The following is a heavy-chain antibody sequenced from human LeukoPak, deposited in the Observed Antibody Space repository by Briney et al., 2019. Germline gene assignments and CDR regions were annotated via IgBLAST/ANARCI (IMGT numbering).Heavy chain of an antibody. CDR2: ISSSGSTI. J-gene: IGHJ4*02. CDR3: ARGWYNSGYYCDY. D-gene: IGHD6-19*01. Sequence: PGGSLRPSCAASGFSFNSFEMSWVRQAPGKGLEWVSYISSSGSTIYYADSVKGRFTISRDNAKNSLYLQMNSLRAEDTAVYYCARGWYNSGYYCDYWGQGTLVTVSS. V-gene: IGHV3-48*03. CDR1: GFSFNSFE.